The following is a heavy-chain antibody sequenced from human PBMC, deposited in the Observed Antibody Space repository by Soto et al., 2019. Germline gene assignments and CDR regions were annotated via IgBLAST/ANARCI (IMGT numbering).Heavy chain of an antibody. Sequence: GGSLRLSCAASGFTFSSYAMSWVRQAPGKGLEWVSAISGSGGSTYYADSVKGRFTISRDNSKNTLYLQMNSLRAEDTAVYFGIGCSGGSCFLDGMDVWGQGTTVTVSS. CDR2: ISGSGGST. CDR3: IGCSGGSCFLDGMDV. J-gene: IGHJ6*02. V-gene: IGHV3-23*01. D-gene: IGHD2-15*01. CDR1: GFTFSSYA.